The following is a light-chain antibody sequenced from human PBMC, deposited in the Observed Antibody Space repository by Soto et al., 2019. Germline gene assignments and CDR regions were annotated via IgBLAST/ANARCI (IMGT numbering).Light chain of an antibody. J-gene: IGKJ1*01. CDR3: LQYGSSPLT. V-gene: IGKV3-20*01. CDR1: QSVSSSY. Sequence: EIVLTQSPGTLSLSPGERATLSCRASQSVSSSYLAWYQQKPGQAPRHLIYGASSRAIGIPDRFSGSGSGTDFTLTISRLEPEDFAVYYCLQYGSSPLTFGQGTKVEIK. CDR2: GAS.